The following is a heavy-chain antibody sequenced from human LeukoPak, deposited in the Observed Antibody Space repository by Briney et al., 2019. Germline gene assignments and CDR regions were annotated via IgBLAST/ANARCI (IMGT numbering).Heavy chain of an antibody. Sequence: GGSLRLSCAASGFTFSSYAMSWVRQAPGKGLEWVSSISSSSSYIYYADSVKGRFTISRDNAKNSLYLQMNSLRAEDTAVYYCARHDEDSSGYFDAFDIWGQGTMVTVSS. CDR2: ISSSSSYI. V-gene: IGHV3-21*01. CDR1: GFTFSSYA. J-gene: IGHJ3*02. D-gene: IGHD3-22*01. CDR3: ARHDEDSSGYFDAFDI.